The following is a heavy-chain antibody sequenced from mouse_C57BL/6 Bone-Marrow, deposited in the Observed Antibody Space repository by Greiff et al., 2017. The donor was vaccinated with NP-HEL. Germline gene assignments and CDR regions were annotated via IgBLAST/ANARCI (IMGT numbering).Heavy chain of an antibody. D-gene: IGHD4-1*01. CDR1: GYTFTDHI. Sequence: VQLVESGAELASPGASVTLSCKASGYTFTDHIMNWVKKRPGQGLEWIGRIYPVSGETNYNQKFMGKATFSVDRSSSTVYMVLNSLTSEDPAVYYCGRRGGAITGSFAYWGQGTLVTVSA. V-gene: IGHV1-11*01. CDR2: IYPVSGET. J-gene: IGHJ3*01. CDR3: GRRGGAITGSFAY.